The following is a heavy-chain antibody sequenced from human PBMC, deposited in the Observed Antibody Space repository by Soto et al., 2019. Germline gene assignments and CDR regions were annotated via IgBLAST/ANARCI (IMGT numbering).Heavy chain of an antibody. J-gene: IGHJ4*02. V-gene: IGHV3-53*01. CDR2: IFSDDNT. D-gene: IGHD4-17*01. CDR3: ARDWNGDKYFDF. CDR1: GITATNGH. Sequence: DVQLVKSGGGLIQPGGSLRLSCAASGITATNGHMSWVRQAPGKGLEWVSVIFSDDNTYYADSVKGRFTISRDTSKSTVYLQMNSLRVEDTAVYYCARDWNGDKYFDFWDQGSLVTVSS.